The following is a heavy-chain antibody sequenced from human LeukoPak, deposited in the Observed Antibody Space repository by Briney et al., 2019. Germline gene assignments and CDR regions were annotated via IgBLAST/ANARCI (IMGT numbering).Heavy chain of an antibody. Sequence: PGGSLSLSCAASGFSFSNYYMSWVRQAPGKGLEWVSVIYSGGNTYYADSVKGRFTVSRDNSKNTLFLQMNSLRAEDTAVYYCAKDGGLWVSAHWGDSWGRGTLVTVSS. V-gene: IGHV3-53*01. CDR2: IYSGGNT. J-gene: IGHJ4*02. CDR1: GFSFSNYY. CDR3: AKDGGLWVSAHWGDS. D-gene: IGHD7-27*01.